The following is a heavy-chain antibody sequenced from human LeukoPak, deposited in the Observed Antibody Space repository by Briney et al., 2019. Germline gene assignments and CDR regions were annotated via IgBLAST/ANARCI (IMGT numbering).Heavy chain of an antibody. J-gene: IGHJ4*02. CDR1: EFTFSSHN. V-gene: IGHV3-30*04. CDR2: ILYDGSNK. CDR3: AREPYGDYFLDY. D-gene: IGHD4-17*01. Sequence: GTSLRLSCAASEFTFSSHNMHWVRQAPGKGLEWLTLILYDGSNKYYADSVKGRFTISRDNAKNSLYLQMNSLRAEDTTVYYCAREPYGDYFLDYWGQGTLVTVSS.